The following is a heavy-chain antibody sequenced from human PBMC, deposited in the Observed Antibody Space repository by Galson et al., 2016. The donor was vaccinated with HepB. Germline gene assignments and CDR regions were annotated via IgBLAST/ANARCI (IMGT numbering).Heavy chain of an antibody. Sequence: QSGAEVKKPGESLRITCQGSGYNFATYWIAWVRQMPGNGLEWMGIVYPDDADTKYSPSFQGQVTISADKSISTAYLQWSSLKASDTSVYHCARCGVMMTSGGLIPPNNWFDPWGQGTLVTGSS. D-gene: IGHD3-16*01. CDR3: ARCGVMMTSGGLIPPNNWFDP. V-gene: IGHV5-51*01. J-gene: IGHJ5*02. CDR1: GYNFATYW. CDR2: VYPDDADT.